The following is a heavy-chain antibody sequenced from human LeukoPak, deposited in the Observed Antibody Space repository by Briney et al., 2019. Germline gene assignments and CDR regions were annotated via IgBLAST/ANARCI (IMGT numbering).Heavy chain of an antibody. J-gene: IGHJ3*02. CDR3: ARPDVLLWFGEGHIGAFDI. CDR1: GFTFSRYW. Sequence: GGSLRLSCAASGFTFSRYWMSWVRQAPGKGLEWVANIKQDGSEKYYVDSVKGRFTISRDNAKNSLYLQMNSLRAEDTAVYYCARPDVLLWFGEGHIGAFDIWGQGTMVTVSS. CDR2: IKQDGSEK. D-gene: IGHD3-10*01. V-gene: IGHV3-7*01.